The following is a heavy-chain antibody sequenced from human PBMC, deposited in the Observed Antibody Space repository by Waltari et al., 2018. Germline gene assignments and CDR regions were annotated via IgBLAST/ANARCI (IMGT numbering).Heavy chain of an antibody. J-gene: IGHJ4*02. CDR2: ISPIFGTA. CDR1: GGTFSSYA. V-gene: IGHV1-69*12. Sequence: QVQLVQSGAEVKKPGSSVKVSCKASGGTFSSYALSWVRQAPGPGLEWMGGISPIFGTANYAQKFQGRVTITADESTSTAYMELSSLRSEDTAVYYCARARLNYDSSGYYENWGQGTLVTVSS. D-gene: IGHD3-22*01. CDR3: ARARLNYDSSGYYEN.